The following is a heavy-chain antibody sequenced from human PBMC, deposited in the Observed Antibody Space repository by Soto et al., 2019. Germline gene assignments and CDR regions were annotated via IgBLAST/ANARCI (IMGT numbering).Heavy chain of an antibody. CDR3: ARVYRDKADNWNYFDY. J-gene: IGHJ4*02. V-gene: IGHV3-7*01. CDR2: IKQDGSEK. D-gene: IGHD1-20*01. CDR1: GFTFSSYW. Sequence: GGSLRLSCAASGFTFSSYWMSWVRQAPGKGLEWVANIKQDGSEKYYVDSVKGRFTISRDNAKNSLYLQMNSLRAEDTAVYYCARVYRDKADNWNYFDYCGQGALVTVSS.